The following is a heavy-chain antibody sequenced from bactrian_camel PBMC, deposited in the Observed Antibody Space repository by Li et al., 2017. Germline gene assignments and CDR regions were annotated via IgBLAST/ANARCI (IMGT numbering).Heavy chain of an antibody. D-gene: IGHD1*01. CDR3: GADIRNQICDWLRDSAQFGA. CDR1: RVRYPSTVNC. V-gene: IGHV3S6*01. J-gene: IGHJ6*01. CDR2: IDRDGRVT. Sequence: VQLVESGGSLVQPGGSLRLSCAASRVRYPSTVNCMAWFRQAPGGDSEGVASIDRDGRVTTYADSVKGRFTISKDYAKNILSLRMDNLRPEDSGMYYCGADIRNQICDWLRDSAQFGARGQGTQVTVS.